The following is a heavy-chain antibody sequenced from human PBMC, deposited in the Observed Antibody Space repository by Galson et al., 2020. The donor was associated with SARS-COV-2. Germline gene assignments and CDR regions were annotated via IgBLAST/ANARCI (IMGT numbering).Heavy chain of an antibody. CDR3: ARDEDGYNDF. Sequence: PGGSLRLSCAASGFTFSSNWMSWVRQAPGTGLQWVANIKQDGSDRYYVDSVKGRFTISSDYPRNSVYLQMNNLRADDTAVYYCARDEDGYNDFWGQGTLVAVSS. CDR1: GFTFSSNW. CDR2: IKQDGSDR. J-gene: IGHJ4*02. D-gene: IGHD1-1*01. V-gene: IGHV3-7*01.